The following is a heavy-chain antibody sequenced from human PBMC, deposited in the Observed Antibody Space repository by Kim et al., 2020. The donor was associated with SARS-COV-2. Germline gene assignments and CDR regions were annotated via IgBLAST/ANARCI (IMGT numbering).Heavy chain of an antibody. CDR1: GFTFSDYY. CDR2: ISSSSSYT. Sequence: GGSLRLSCAASGFTFSDYYMSWIRQAPGKGLEWVSYISSSSSYTNYADSVKGRFTISRDNAKNSLYLQMNSLRAEDTAVYYCARDRLRYFDWLSDDAFDIWGQGTMVTVSS. J-gene: IGHJ3*02. CDR3: ARDRLRYFDWLSDDAFDI. V-gene: IGHV3-11*06. D-gene: IGHD3-9*01.